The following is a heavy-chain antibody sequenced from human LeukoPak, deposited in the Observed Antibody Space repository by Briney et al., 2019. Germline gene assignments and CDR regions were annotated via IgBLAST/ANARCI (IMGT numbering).Heavy chain of an antibody. CDR2: LPYDGSYN. Sequence: GGSLRLSCEVSGVSLSSYGMHWVRQAPGKGLEWVAWLPYDGSYNSTAASLKGRFAISKVISKNTLYLQMNSLRAEDTAVYYCAKDLGFLEWLFIDYRGQGTLVTVSS. CDR3: AKDLGFLEWLFIDY. D-gene: IGHD3-3*02. V-gene: IGHV3-30*02. CDR1: GVSLSSYG. J-gene: IGHJ4*02.